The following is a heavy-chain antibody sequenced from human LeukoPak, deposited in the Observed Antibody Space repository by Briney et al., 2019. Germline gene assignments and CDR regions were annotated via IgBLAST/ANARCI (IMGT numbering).Heavy chain of an antibody. V-gene: IGHV4-30-2*01. J-gene: IGHJ5*02. CDR2: IYHSGTT. Sequence: PSETLSLTCTVSGGSISSGGYSWSWIRQPPGKGLEWIGYIYHSGTTYYNPSLKSRVTISVDRSKNQFSLKLSSVTAADTAAYYCARGRGGYDTRGYYNSWLDPWGQGTLATVSS. CDR1: GGSISSGGYS. D-gene: IGHD3-22*01. CDR3: ARGRGGYDTRGYYNSWLDP.